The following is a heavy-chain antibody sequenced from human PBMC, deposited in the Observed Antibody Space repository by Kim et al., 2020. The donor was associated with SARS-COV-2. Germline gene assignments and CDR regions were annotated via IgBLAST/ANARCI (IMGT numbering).Heavy chain of an antibody. CDR2: T. V-gene: IGHV1-46*01. J-gene: IGHJ4*02. D-gene: IGHD6-13*01. Sequence: TSYARKFQGRVTMTRDTSTSTVYMELRSLRSEDTAVYYGARDEESSSWTHWGQGTLVTVSS. CDR3: ARDEESSSWTH.